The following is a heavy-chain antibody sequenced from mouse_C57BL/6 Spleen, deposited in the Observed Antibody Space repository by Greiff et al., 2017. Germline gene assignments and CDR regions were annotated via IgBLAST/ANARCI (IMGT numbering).Heavy chain of an antibody. CDR1: GYTFTSYG. J-gene: IGHJ3*01. CDR3: AKNGDYYGSTSWLAY. D-gene: IGHD1-1*01. CDR2: IYPRSGNT. V-gene: IGHV1-81*01. Sequence: QVQLQQSGAELARPGASVKLSCTASGYTFTSYGISWVKQRTGQGLEWIGEIYPRSGNTYYTEKFKGKATLTADTSSSTAYMELRSLTSEDSAVXFCAKNGDYYGSTSWLAYWGQGTLVTVSA.